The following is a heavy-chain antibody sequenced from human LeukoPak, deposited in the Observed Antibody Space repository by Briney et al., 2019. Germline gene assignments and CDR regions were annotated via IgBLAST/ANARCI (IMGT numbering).Heavy chain of an antibody. J-gene: IGHJ6*02. V-gene: IGHV3-74*01. CDR1: GSTFSSRW. D-gene: IGHD2/OR15-2a*01. CDR2: IDTDGSTT. CDR3: ARDISRTMDV. Sequence: PGGSLRLSCVASGSTFSSRWMHWVRQAPGKGLVWVSIIDTDGSTTRYADFVEGRLTISRDDARNTLYLEMNSLRVEDTAVYFCARDISRTMDVWGQGTTVTV.